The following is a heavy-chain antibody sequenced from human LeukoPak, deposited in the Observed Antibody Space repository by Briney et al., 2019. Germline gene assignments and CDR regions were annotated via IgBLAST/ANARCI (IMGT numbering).Heavy chain of an antibody. V-gene: IGHV1-24*01. CDR3: ATVGIAAAGPFDY. Sequence: ASVKVSCKASGYTFARYYMHWVRQAPGKGLEWMGGFDPEDGETIYAQKFQGRVTMTEDTSTDTAYMELSSLRSEDTAVYYCATVGIAAAGPFDYWGQGTLVTVSS. J-gene: IGHJ4*02. CDR2: FDPEDGET. CDR1: GYTFARYY. D-gene: IGHD6-13*01.